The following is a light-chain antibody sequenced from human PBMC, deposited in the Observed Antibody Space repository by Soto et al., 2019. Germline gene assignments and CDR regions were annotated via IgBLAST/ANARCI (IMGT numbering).Light chain of an antibody. CDR2: RAD. J-gene: IGLJ2*01. Sequence: QSVLTQSPSASGTPGQTVTISCSGRSSNIGSNYVYWYHQLPGTAPRLVMYRADQRPSGVSDRFSGSKSGTSASLAISGLRSEDDGDYYCAAWDDIVSGLVFGGGTKLTVL. CDR1: SSNIGSNY. V-gene: IGLV1-47*01. CDR3: AAWDDIVSGLV.